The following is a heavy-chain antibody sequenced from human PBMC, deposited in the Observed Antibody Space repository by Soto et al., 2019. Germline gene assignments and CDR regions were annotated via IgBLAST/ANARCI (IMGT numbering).Heavy chain of an antibody. Sequence: QVQLVQSGAEVKKPGSSVKVSCKASGGTFSSYAISWVRQAPGQGLEWMGGIIPIFGTANYAQKFQGRVTITADESTSTAYMELSSLRSEDTAVYYCARVRHSSGLKWFYYYYGMDVWGQGTTVTVSS. J-gene: IGHJ6*02. CDR1: GGTFSSYA. CDR2: IIPIFGTA. V-gene: IGHV1-69*12. CDR3: ARVRHSSGLKWFYYYYGMDV. D-gene: IGHD6-19*01.